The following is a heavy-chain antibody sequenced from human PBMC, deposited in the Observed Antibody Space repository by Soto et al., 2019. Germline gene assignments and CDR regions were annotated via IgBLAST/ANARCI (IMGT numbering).Heavy chain of an antibody. CDR3: AKLSPYEYFPDIYYDFWSGYSCFDY. Sequence: GSLRLSCAASGFTFSSYAMSWVRQAPGKGLEWVSAISGSGGSTYYADSVKGRFTISRDNSKNTLYLQMNSLRAEDTAVYYCAKLSPYEYFPDIYYDFWSGYSCFDYWGQGTLVTVSS. CDR2: ISGSGGST. J-gene: IGHJ4*02. CDR1: GFTFSSYA. V-gene: IGHV3-23*01. D-gene: IGHD3-3*01.